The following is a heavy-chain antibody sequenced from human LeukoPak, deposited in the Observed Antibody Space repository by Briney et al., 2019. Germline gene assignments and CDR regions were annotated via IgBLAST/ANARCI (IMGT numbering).Heavy chain of an antibody. V-gene: IGHV4-4*09. CDR2: IHSSGYT. Sequence: PSETLSLTCTDSGGSISGNYWSWIRQPPGQGLEWIAYIHSSGYTNYNPSLKSRVTISVDTSNNQFSLKVTSMTAADTAMYSGTKRQGPTSGSYDYFDPWGQGALVTVSS. CDR1: GGSISGNY. J-gene: IGHJ5*02. CDR3: TKRQGPTSGSYDYFDP. D-gene: IGHD1-26*01.